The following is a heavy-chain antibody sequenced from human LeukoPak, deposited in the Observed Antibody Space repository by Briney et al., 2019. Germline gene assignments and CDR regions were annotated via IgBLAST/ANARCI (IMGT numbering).Heavy chain of an antibody. J-gene: IGHJ4*02. CDR1: GGSFSGYY. Sequence: SETLSLTCVVYGGSFSGYYWNWIRQPPGKGLEWIGEINHSGSTKYNPSLKSRVTISVDTSKNQFSLKLSPVTAADTGIYYCVRDSGGYDFDHWGQGTLVTVSS. D-gene: IGHD3-22*01. CDR3: VRDSGGYDFDH. CDR2: INHSGST. V-gene: IGHV4-34*01.